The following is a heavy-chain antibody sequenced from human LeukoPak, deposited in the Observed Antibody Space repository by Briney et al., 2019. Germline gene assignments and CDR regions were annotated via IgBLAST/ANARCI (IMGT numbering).Heavy chain of an antibody. J-gene: IGHJ4*02. Sequence: PGGSLRLSCAASEFSFSTNWMHWVRQTPGKGLEWVAELNEDGSVKYYVDSVKGRFTISRDNAKSLLFLQMYNPRTEDTGVYFCANVPRSTVSYWGRGTLVTVSS. D-gene: IGHD2-2*01. CDR1: EFSFSTNW. CDR3: ANVPRSTVSY. V-gene: IGHV3-7*01. CDR2: LNEDGSVK.